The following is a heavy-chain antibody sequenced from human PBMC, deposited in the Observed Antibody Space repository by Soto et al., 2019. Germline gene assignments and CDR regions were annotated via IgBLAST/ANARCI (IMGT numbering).Heavy chain of an antibody. Sequence: ASVKVSCKASGYTFTSYDINWVRQATGEGLEWMGWMNPNSGNTGYAQKFQGRVTMTRNTSISTAYMELSSLRSEDTAVYYCARATTRFYSGCYYFDYWGQGTLVTVSS. CDR3: ARATTRFYSGCYYFDY. V-gene: IGHV1-8*01. D-gene: IGHD1-26*01. CDR2: MNPNSGNT. CDR1: GYTFTSYD. J-gene: IGHJ4*02.